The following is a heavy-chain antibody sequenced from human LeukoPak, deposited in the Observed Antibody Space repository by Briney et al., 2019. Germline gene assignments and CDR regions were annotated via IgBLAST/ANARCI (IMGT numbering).Heavy chain of an antibody. J-gene: IGHJ4*02. D-gene: IGHD3-22*01. V-gene: IGHV3-23*01. Sequence: QPGGSLRLSCAASGFTFNSHAMNWVRQAPGKGLEWVSVISPSGGITYYAESVKGRFTVSRDNSKNTLFLQMNSLRVEDTALYYCAKEPSHSSGYWDSWGQGTLVTVSS. CDR3: AKEPSHSSGYWDS. CDR2: ISPSGGIT. CDR1: GFTFNSHA.